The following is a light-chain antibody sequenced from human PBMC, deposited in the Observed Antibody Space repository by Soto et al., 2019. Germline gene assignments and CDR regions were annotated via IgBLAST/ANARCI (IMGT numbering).Light chain of an antibody. CDR1: SSNIGAGYD. CDR2: GNS. CDR3: QSYDSSLSGVV. Sequence: QSVLTQPPSVSGAPGQRVTISCTGSSSNIGAGYDVHWYQQLPGTAPKLLIYGNSNRPSGVPDRFSGAKSGTSASLAITGLXXXXXXXYYCQSYDSSLSGVVFGGGT. J-gene: IGLJ2*01. V-gene: IGLV1-40*01.